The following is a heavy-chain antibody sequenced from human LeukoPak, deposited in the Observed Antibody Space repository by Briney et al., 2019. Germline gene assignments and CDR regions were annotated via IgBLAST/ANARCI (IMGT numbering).Heavy chain of an antibody. CDR3: ARVDYGDYPY. CDR2: MNPNSGNT. D-gene: IGHD4-17*01. J-gene: IGHJ4*02. Sequence: ASVKVSCKASGYTFTGYYMHWVRQAPGQGLEWMGWMNPNSGNTGYAQKFQGRVTMTRNTSISTAYMELSSLRSEDTAVYYCARVDYGDYPYWGQGTLVTVSS. CDR1: GYTFTGYY. V-gene: IGHV1-8*02.